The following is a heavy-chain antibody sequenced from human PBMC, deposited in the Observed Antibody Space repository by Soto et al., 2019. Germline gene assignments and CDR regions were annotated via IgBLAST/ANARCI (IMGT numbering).Heavy chain of an antibody. CDR2: IYYSGST. Sequence: AETLTRTLSGSGRAISSGSWSLIRHPPGKGLEWIGYIYYSGSTNYNPSLKSRVTISVDTSKNQFSLKLSSVTAADTAVYYCARGSTSASHLYYYYYMDVWGKGTTVT. D-gene: IGHD2-2*01. J-gene: IGHJ6*03. CDR3: ARGSTSASHLYYYYYMDV. V-gene: IGHV4-59*01. CDR1: GRAISSGS.